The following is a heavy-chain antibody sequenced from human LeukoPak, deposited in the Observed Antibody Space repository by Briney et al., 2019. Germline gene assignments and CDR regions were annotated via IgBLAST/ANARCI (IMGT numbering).Heavy chain of an antibody. CDR1: GGSIRSYY. D-gene: IGHD3-22*01. V-gene: IGHV4-59*01. CDR2: IYYSGSA. CDR3: ARGGSGYYDSSGSLNL. Sequence: SETLSLTCTVSGGSIRSYYWSWIRQPPGRGLEWIGYIYYSGSANYNPSLKSRVTISVDTSKNHFSLKLSSVTAADTAVYYCARGGSGYYDSSGSLNLWGQGTLVTVSS. J-gene: IGHJ4*02.